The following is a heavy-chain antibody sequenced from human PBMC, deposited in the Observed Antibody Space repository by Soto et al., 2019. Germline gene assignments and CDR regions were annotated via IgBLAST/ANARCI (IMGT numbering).Heavy chain of an antibody. CDR1: GFTFSSYD. CDR2: IGTAGDT. J-gene: IGHJ4*02. CDR3: ASGGSSSAGFDY. Sequence: GGSLRLSCAASGFTFSSYDMHWVRQATGKGLEWVSAIGTAGDTYYPGSVKGRFTISRENAKNSLYLQMNSLRAEDTAVYYCASGGSSSAGFDYWGQGTLVTVSS. V-gene: IGHV3-13*01. D-gene: IGHD1-26*01.